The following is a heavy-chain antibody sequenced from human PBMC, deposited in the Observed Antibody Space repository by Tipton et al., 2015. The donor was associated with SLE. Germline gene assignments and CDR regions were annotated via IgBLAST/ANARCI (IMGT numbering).Heavy chain of an antibody. CDR3: ARGDYYDSSGYFTDAFDV. J-gene: IGHJ3*01. D-gene: IGHD3-22*01. V-gene: IGHV3-11*01. CDR1: GFTFSDFY. CDR2: VSTTGSTT. Sequence: VQLVQSGGVVVQPGGSLRLSCAASGFTFSDFYITWIRQAPGKGLEWISDVSTTGSTTHYADSVKGRFTISRDNSKNTLYLQMNSLRAEDTAVYYCARGDYYDSSGYFTDAFDVWGQGTMVTVSS.